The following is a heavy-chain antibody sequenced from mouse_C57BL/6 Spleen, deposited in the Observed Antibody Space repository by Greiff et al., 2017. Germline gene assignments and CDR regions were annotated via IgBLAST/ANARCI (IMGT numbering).Heavy chain of an antibody. CDR3: ARDSSGDY. D-gene: IGHD3-2*02. V-gene: IGHV5-4*01. CDR2: ISDGGSYT. CDR1: GFTFSSYA. Sequence: EVQRVESGGGLVKPGGSLKLSCAASGFTFSSYAMSWVRQTPEKRLEWVATISDGGSYTYYPDNVKGRFTISRDNAKNNLYLQMRHLKSEDTAMYYCARDSSGDYWGQGTTLTVSS. J-gene: IGHJ2*01.